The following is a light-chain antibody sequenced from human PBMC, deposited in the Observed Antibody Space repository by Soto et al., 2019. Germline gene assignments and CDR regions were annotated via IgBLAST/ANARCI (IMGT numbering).Light chain of an antibody. CDR1: QNINRW. J-gene: IGKJ1*01. V-gene: IGKV1-5*03. Sequence: RVTLTCQASQNINRWLAWYQQEPGKAPELLIYKASSLQSGVPSRFSGSGSGTEFTLTISSLQPDDFATYYCQESNSYLAFGQGTKVDIK. CDR2: KAS. CDR3: QESNSYLA.